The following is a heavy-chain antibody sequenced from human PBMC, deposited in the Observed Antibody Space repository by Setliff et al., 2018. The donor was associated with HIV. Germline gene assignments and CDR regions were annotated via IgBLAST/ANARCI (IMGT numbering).Heavy chain of an antibody. D-gene: IGHD5-12*01. CDR3: ARGPVSGYDRGWVDS. Sequence: PSETLSLTCAVYGSSFNNYYWSWIRQSPGKGLEWIGEIDHSGGPNYKSSLESRVTITIDTSKNQFSLKVTSVTAADTAIYYCARGPVSGYDRGWVDSWGQGTQVTVSS. CDR2: IDHSGGP. J-gene: IGHJ4*02. V-gene: IGHV4-34*01. CDR1: GSSFNNYY.